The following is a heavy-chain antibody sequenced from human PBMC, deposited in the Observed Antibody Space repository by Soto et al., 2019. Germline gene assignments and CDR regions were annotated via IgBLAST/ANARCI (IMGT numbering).Heavy chain of an antibody. CDR3: ARDNRVTVNPANVPYGMDV. Sequence: TLALTFPVSGDSISSGVYSWGWIRHLPGKGLEWIGCIYPGGGTHYNPSLKSRFTISIDTSKNQFSLKVTSVTAADTAVYYCARDNRVTVNPANVPYGMDVWGQGTTVTVSS. CDR1: GDSISSGVYS. CDR2: IYPGGGT. D-gene: IGHD4-17*01. J-gene: IGHJ6*02. V-gene: IGHV4-31*03.